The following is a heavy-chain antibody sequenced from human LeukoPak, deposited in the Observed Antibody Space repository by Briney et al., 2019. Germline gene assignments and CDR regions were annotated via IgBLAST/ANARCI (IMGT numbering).Heavy chain of an antibody. CDR1: GGTFSSYA. V-gene: IGHV1-69*04. Sequence: ASVKDSCKASGGTFSSYAISSVRQAPGQGLEWVGRIIPSIGKANYAQNFQGKVTIIADKSTSTVYMELSRLRSEDTAVYYCARGAGSYYNVLDYWGQGTLVAVSS. D-gene: IGHD3-10*01. CDR3: ARGAGSYYNVLDY. CDR2: IIPSIGKA. J-gene: IGHJ4*01.